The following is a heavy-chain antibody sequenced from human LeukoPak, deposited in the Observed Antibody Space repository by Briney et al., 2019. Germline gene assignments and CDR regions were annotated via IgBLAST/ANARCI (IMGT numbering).Heavy chain of an antibody. Sequence: SVKVSCKASGFTFHTSAMQWVRQARGQRLEWIGWIVLGSGDTVYSHKFHDRVIITRDMSTSTVYMELDSLGSEDTAVYYCAAQRGASLHDFWSTRLFDPWGQGTLVTVSS. CDR3: AAQRGASLHDFWSTRLFDP. J-gene: IGHJ5*02. CDR1: GFTFHTSA. D-gene: IGHD3-3*01. V-gene: IGHV1-58*02. CDR2: IVLGSGDT.